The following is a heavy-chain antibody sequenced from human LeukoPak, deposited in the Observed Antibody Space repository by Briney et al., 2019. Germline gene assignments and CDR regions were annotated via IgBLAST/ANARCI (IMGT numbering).Heavy chain of an antibody. V-gene: IGHV1-69-2*01. CDR2: VDPEYGET. CDR1: GYTFTDYY. D-gene: IGHD2/OR15-2a*01. Sequence: ASVKISCKVSGYTFTDYYMHWVQQAPGKGLEWMGLVDPEYGETIYAEKFQGRVTITADTATDTAYMELSSLRSEDTAVYYCATLNPDSTYYYYMDVWGKGTTVTVSS. CDR3: ATLNPDSTYYYYMDV. J-gene: IGHJ6*03.